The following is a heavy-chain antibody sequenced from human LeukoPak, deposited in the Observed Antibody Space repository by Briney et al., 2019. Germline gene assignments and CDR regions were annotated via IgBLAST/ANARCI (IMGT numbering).Heavy chain of an antibody. CDR2: IRYDGSNE. Sequence: GGSLRLSCAASQFTFSSYGMHWVRQAPGKGLEWVAVIRYDGSNEYYAGSVKGRFTISRDNSKNTLYLQMNSLRAEDTAVYYCTKEGSGSHRGPYYFDYWGQGTLVTVSS. D-gene: IGHD1-26*01. J-gene: IGHJ4*02. V-gene: IGHV3-30*02. CDR1: QFTFSSYG. CDR3: TKEGSGSHRGPYYFDY.